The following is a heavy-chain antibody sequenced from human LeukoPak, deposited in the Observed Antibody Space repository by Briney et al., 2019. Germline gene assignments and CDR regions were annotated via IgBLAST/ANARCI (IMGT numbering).Heavy chain of an antibody. D-gene: IGHD5-12*01. J-gene: IGHJ4*02. V-gene: IGHV4-59*01. CDR2: IYYSGST. CDR1: GGSISGYY. CDR3: ARESPLGLLDY. Sequence: SETLSLTCTVSGGSISGYYWSWIRQPPGKGLEWIGYIYYSGSTNYNPSLKSRVTISVDTSKNQFSLKLSSVTAADTAVYYCARESPLGLLDYWGQGTLVTVSS.